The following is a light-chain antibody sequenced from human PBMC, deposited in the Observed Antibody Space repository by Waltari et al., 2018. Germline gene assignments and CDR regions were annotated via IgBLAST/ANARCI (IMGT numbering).Light chain of an antibody. Sequence: QLVLTQSPSASASLGASVKLTCTLSSGHSSNIIAWLQQQPKKGPRFLMKVNSDGSHSKGDEMPERFSGSSSGAERYLTISSLQSEDEADYYCQTGGHGTWVFGGGTKLTVL. V-gene: IGLV4-69*01. CDR3: QTGGHGTWV. J-gene: IGLJ3*02. CDR2: VNSDGSH. CDR1: SGHSSNI.